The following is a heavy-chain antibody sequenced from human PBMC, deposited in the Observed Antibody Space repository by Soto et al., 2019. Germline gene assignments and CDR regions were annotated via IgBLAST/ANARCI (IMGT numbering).Heavy chain of an antibody. CDR2: ISYDGSNK. Sequence: PGGSLRLSCAASGFTFSSYAMDWVRQAPGKGLEWVAVISYDGSNKQYTDPVKGRFTISRDNSKNTLYLQMNSLRIDDTAVYYCARDGSGSWNSYYGLDVWGQGTTVTVSS. CDR3: ARDGSGSWNSYYGLDV. D-gene: IGHD6-13*01. CDR1: GFTFSSYA. J-gene: IGHJ6*02. V-gene: IGHV3-30-3*01.